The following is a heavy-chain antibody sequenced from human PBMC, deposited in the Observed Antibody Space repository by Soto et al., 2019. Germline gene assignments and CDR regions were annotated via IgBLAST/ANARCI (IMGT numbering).Heavy chain of an antibody. CDR3: VMVDNYVTPTPQDV. CDR1: GYIFVNYG. Sequence: QVQLVQSGDEVKKPGASVKVSCKASGYIFVNYGIAWVRQAPGQGLEWMGWISPYTGNTHTASKVQGRLTMTTDTSTSTAYMALGRLTSDQTAVYYCVMVDNYVTPTPQDVWGQGTTVTVSS. CDR2: ISPYTGNT. J-gene: IGHJ6*02. V-gene: IGHV1-18*01. D-gene: IGHD3-16*01.